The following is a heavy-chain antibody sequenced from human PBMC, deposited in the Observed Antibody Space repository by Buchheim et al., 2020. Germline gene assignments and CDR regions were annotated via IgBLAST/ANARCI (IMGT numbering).Heavy chain of an antibody. CDR2: ISSSSSYI. V-gene: IGHV3-21*01. D-gene: IGHD6-13*01. J-gene: IGHJ6*02. CDR1: GFTFSSCS. CDR3: ARDRKGIAATGMDV. Sequence: EVQLVESGGGLVKPGGSLRLSCAASGFTFSSCSMNWVRQAPGKGLEWVSSISSSSSYIYYAASVKGRFTISRDNAKNSLYLQMNSLRAEDTAVYYCARDRKGIAATGMDVWGQGTT.